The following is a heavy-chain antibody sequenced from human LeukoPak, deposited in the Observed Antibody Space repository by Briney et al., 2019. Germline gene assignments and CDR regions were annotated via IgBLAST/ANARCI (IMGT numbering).Heavy chain of an antibody. J-gene: IGHJ4*02. V-gene: IGHV3-15*01. Sequence: PGGSLRLSCAASGFTFSNAWMSWVRQAPGKGLEWVGRIKSKTDGGTTDYAAPVKGRFTISRDDSKNTLYLQMNSLKTEDTAVYYCTTETYYYDSSGYYSSGDYWGQGTLVTVSS. CDR1: GFTFSNAW. CDR2: IKSKTDGGTT. D-gene: IGHD3-22*01. CDR3: TTETYYYDSSGYYSSGDY.